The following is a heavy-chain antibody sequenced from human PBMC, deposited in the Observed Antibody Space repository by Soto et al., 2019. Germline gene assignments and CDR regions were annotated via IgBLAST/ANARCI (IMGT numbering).Heavy chain of an antibody. Sequence: EVQLVESGGGLVKTGGSLRLSCAASGFTFSSYSLNWVRQAPGKGLEWVSSITSSGASIYYAESVKGRFTISRDNAKNSLYLQMNSLRAEDTAVYYCARDGSEGSGEIGYYYYMDVWGKGTTATVSS. D-gene: IGHD2-15*01. CDR3: ARDGSEGSGEIGYYYYMDV. CDR1: GFTFSSYS. CDR2: ITSSGASI. J-gene: IGHJ6*03. V-gene: IGHV3-21*01.